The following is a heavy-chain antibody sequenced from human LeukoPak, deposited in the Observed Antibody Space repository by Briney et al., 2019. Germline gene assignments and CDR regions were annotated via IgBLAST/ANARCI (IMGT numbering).Heavy chain of an antibody. J-gene: IGHJ4*02. D-gene: IGHD3-3*01. V-gene: IGHV3-53*01. CDR3: ARGQGYDFWSGPLTFDY. CDR1: GFTVSSNY. Sequence: GGSLRLSCAASGFTVSSNYMSWVRQAPGKGLEWVSVIYSGGSTYYADSVKGRFTISRDNSKNTLYLQMNSLRAEDTAVYYCARGQGYDFWSGPLTFDYWGQGTLVTVSS. CDR2: IYSGGST.